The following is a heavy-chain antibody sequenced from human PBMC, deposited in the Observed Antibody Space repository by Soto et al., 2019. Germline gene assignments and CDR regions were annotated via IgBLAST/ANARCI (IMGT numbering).Heavy chain of an antibody. CDR2: IIPIFSQT. Sequence: QVQLVQSGAEVKKPGSSVKVSCKSSGYNFIIYTITXVXXXXXXXXEWMGRIIPIFSQTNYAQKFQGRVTINAERSTSTVDMELSGLTSEDTAXYYCARGGVGAAGGMDVWGQGTTVTVSS. J-gene: IGHJ6*02. CDR3: ARGGVGAAGGMDV. V-gene: IGHV1-69*08. D-gene: IGHD1-26*01. CDR1: GYNFIIYT.